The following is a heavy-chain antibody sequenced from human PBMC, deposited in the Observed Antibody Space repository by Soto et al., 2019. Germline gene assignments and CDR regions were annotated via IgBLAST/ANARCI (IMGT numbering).Heavy chain of an antibody. D-gene: IGHD3-22*01. V-gene: IGHV1-69*13. CDR3: LYYYDSSGPL. Sequence: SVKVSCKASGGTFSSYAISWVRQAPGQGLEWMGGIIPIFGTANYAQKFQGRVTITADESTSTAYMELSSLRSEDTAVYYCLYYYDSSGPLWGQGTLVTVSS. J-gene: IGHJ4*02. CDR2: IIPIFGTA. CDR1: GGTFSSYA.